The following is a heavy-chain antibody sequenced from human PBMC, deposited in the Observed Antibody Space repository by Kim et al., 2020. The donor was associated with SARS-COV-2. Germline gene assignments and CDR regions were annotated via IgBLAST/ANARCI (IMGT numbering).Heavy chain of an antibody. CDR1: GFTFSSYS. CDR2: ISSSSSTI. D-gene: IGHD3-10*01. J-gene: IGHJ6*02. CDR3: ARVTPIYYGSGSYRKPYYYYYGMDV. Sequence: GGSLRLSCAASGFTFSSYSMNWVRQAPGKGLEWVSYISSSSSTIYYADSVKGRFTISRDNAKNSLYLQMNSLRAEDTAVYYCARVTPIYYGSGSYRKPYYYYYGMDVWGQGTTVTVSS. V-gene: IGHV3-48*04.